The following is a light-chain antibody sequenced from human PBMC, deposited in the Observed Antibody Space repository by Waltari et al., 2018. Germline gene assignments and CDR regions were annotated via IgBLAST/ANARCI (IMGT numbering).Light chain of an antibody. CDR2: GAS. CDR1: QGIKNY. J-gene: IGKJ1*01. Sequence: SQLTQSPSFLSASVGDRVPITCRASQGIKNYFAWYQQRPGRAPNLLIYGASALHSGVPSRFSGSGSGTHFTLTISSLQPEDFATYYCQQINSYPWTFGQGTKVEIK. V-gene: IGKV1-9*01. CDR3: QQINSYPWT.